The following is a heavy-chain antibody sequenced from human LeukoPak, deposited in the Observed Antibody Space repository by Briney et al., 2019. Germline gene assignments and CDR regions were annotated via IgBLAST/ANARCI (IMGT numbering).Heavy chain of an antibody. CDR2: IYTSGST. D-gene: IGHD6-19*01. Sequence: SQTLSLTCTVSGGSISSGSYYWSWIRQPAGKGLEWIGRIYTSGSTNYNPSLKSRVTISVDKSKNQFSLKLSSVTAADTAVYYCARAPPAVAKIRRTQPPGESAVFDYWGQGTLVTVSS. CDR3: ARAPPAVAKIRRTQPPGESAVFDY. CDR1: GGSISSGSYY. J-gene: IGHJ4*02. V-gene: IGHV4-61*02.